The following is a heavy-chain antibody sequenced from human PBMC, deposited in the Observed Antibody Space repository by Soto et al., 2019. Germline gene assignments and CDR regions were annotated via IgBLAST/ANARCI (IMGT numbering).Heavy chain of an antibody. CDR1: GGSISTYY. CDR2: IYYGGSA. V-gene: IGHV4-59*08. J-gene: IGHJ4*02. Sequence: QVQLQESGPGLVKPSETLSLTCTVSGGSISTYYWNWIRQPPAKGLAWIGYIYYGGSASYNPSLMSCVTLSVDSSKKQSSLKLRSVAGAETAAYYCARGGQCTNGVCCAFDYGGRGTLVSVSS. CDR3: ARGGQCTNGVCCAFDY. D-gene: IGHD2-8*01.